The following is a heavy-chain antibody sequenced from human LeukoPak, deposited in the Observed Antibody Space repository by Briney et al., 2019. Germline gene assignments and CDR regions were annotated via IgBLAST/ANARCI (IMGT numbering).Heavy chain of an antibody. CDR3: AKTFPDSTYYYDSSGTDAFDI. V-gene: IGHV3-23*01. CDR1: GFTFSSYG. J-gene: IGHJ3*02. CDR2: ISGSGGST. D-gene: IGHD3-22*01. Sequence: GGTLRLSCAASGFTFSSYGMSWVRQAPGKGLEWVSAISGSGGSTYYADSVKGRFTISRDNSKNTLSLQMNSLRAEDTAIYYCAKTFPDSTYYYDSSGTDAFDIWGQGTMVTVSS.